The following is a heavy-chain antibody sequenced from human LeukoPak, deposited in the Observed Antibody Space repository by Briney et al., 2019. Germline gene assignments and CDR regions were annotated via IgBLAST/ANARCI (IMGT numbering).Heavy chain of an antibody. V-gene: IGHV3-11*04. J-gene: IGHJ6*04. CDR1: GFTFSDFY. CDR3: AELGITMIGGV. CDR2: ISDSGSNI. Sequence: GSLRLSCAASGFTFSDFYMSWIRQAPGKGLECVSYISDSGSNICYADSVKGRFTISRDNAKNSLCLQMNSLRAEDTAVYYCAELGITMIGGVWGKGTTVTISS. D-gene: IGHD3-10*02.